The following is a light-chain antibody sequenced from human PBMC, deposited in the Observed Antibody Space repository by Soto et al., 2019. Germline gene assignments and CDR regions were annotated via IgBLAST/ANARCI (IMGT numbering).Light chain of an antibody. CDR2: GAS. Sequence: EIVLTQSPGTRSLSPGERATLSCRASQNVRNNYLALYQQKPGQAPRLIFYGASSRTAGIPDRFSGSGSGTDFTLTISRLEPEDFAVYYCQHYGNSPALAFGGGTKVEIK. CDR3: QHYGNSPALA. V-gene: IGKV3-20*01. CDR1: QNVRNNY. J-gene: IGKJ4*01.